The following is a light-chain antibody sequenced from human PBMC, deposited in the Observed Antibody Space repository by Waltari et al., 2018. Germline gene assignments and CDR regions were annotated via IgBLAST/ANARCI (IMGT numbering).Light chain of an antibody. CDR3: QTGGHGTWV. V-gene: IGLV4-69*01. CDR1: SGHSSNV. J-gene: IGLJ3*02. CDR2: VNSDGSH. Sequence: SLSLSASLGASVKLTCTLSSGHSSNVIAWLQQQPEKGPRYLMKVNSDGSHSKGDEIPDRFSGSSSGAERYLTISSLQSEDEADYYCQTGGHGTWVFGGGTKLTVL.